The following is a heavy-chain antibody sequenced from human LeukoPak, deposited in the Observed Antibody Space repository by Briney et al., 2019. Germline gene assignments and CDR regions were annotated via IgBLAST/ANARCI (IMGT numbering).Heavy chain of an antibody. J-gene: IGHJ1*01. Sequence: GGSLRLSCAASGFTFSSFAMSWVRQAPGKGLEWVSAISGGGGTTYYADSVKGRFTLSRDNSKSTLYLQMNSLRAEDTAVYYCAQHRGSLDSNTEHFQHWGQGTLVMVSS. CDR3: AQHRGSLDSNTEHFQH. V-gene: IGHV3-23*01. CDR1: GFTFSSFA. CDR2: ISGGGGTT. D-gene: IGHD1-26*01.